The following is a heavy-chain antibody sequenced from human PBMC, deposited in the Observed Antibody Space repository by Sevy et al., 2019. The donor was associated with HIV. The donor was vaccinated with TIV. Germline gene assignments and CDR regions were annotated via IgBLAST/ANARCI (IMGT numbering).Heavy chain of an antibody. CDR2: ISDGDDAI. V-gene: IGHV3-11*01. Sequence: GGSLRLSCAGSGFALSDYYMSWIRQAPGKGLEWLSYISDGDDAIYYADSVKGRFTISRDNAKNSLFLQMNSLRVEDTAVYYCARDHVKDCDLGDYYYFAMDVWGQGTTVTVSS. CDR3: ARDHVKDCDLGDYYYFAMDV. D-gene: IGHD3-16*01. J-gene: IGHJ6*02. CDR1: GFALSDYY.